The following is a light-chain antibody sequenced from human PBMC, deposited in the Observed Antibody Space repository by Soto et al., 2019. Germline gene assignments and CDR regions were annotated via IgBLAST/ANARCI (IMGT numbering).Light chain of an antibody. CDR3: QEYNTWPWT. V-gene: IGKV3-15*01. CDR2: GAS. J-gene: IGKJ1*01. Sequence: ETLMTQSPATLSVSPGERATLSCRASQSVNNNLAWYQQKLGQAPRVLIYGASTRATGIPARFTGSGSGTEFILTITSLQPEDSAVYYCQEYNTWPWTFGQGTKVDIK. CDR1: QSVNNN.